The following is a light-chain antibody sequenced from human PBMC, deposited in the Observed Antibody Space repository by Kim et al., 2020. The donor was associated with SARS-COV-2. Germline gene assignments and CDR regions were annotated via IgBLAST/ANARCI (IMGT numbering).Light chain of an antibody. J-gene: IGKJ1*01. CDR2: GTS. Sequence: APETRATRSCGASQSVSSRYLACYQQKPDQAPRLLIYGTSSRATGIPDRFSGSGSGTDFTLTISRLEPEDFEVYYCQQYDTSPWTFGQGTKVDIK. CDR1: QSVSSRY. V-gene: IGKV3-20*01. CDR3: QQYDTSPWT.